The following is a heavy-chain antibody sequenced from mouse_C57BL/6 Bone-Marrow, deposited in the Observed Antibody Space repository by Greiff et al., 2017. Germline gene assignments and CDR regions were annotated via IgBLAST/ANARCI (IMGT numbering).Heavy chain of an antibody. CDR3: AREDYGTLYFDY. Sequence: EVKLMESGGGLVKPGGSLKLSCAASGFTFSSYAMSWVRQTPEKRLEWVATISDGGSYTYYPDNVKGRFPISRDNAKNNLYLQMSHLKSKDTAMYYCAREDYGTLYFDYWGQGTTLTVSS. CDR2: ISDGGSYT. J-gene: IGHJ2*01. V-gene: IGHV5-4*01. CDR1: GFTFSSYA. D-gene: IGHD1-1*01.